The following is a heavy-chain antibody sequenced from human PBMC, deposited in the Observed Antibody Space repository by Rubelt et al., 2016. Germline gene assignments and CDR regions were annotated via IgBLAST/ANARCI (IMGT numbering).Heavy chain of an antibody. V-gene: IGHV1-3*01. Sequence: QVQLVQSGGEVKKPGASLKVSCKTSGYTFTSYAMHWVRQAPGQRLEWMGWMNAGNGNTRYSQKFQGRVPITRDTSASTAYMELSSLGYEDTAVYYCAREDVATSYFDYWGQGTLVTVSS. D-gene: IGHD5-12*01. J-gene: IGHJ4*02. CDR3: AREDVATSYFDY. CDR1: GYTFTSYA. CDR2: MNAGNGNT.